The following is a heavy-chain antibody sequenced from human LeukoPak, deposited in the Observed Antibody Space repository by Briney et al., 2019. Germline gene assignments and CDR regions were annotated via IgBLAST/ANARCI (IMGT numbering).Heavy chain of an antibody. CDR1: GFTFSTYS. V-gene: IGHV3-21*01. CDR2: IRRGSSDI. CDR3: ARSHCTGGSCYSSHYYYYGMDV. Sequence: GGSLRLSCAASGFTFSTYSMNWVRQAPGKGLEWVSSIRRGSSDIYYADALKGRFTISRDNAKNSLYLHMNSLRAEDTAVYYCARSHCTGGSCYSSHYYYYGMDVWGQGTTVTVS. D-gene: IGHD2-15*01. J-gene: IGHJ6*02.